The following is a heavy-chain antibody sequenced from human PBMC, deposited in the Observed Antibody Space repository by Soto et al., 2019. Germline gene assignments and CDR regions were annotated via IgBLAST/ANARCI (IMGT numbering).Heavy chain of an antibody. CDR3: ARGPLGGYYIWFDP. J-gene: IGHJ5*02. CDR1: GGTFSSYA. Sequence: QVQLVQSGAEVQKPGSSVKVSCKASGGTFSSYAISWVRQAPGQGLDWMGGIIPIFGTANYAQKFQGRVTITADESTSTAYMELSSLRSEDTAVYYCARGPLGGYYIWFDPWGQGTLVTVSS. D-gene: IGHD2-8*01. CDR2: IIPIFGTA. V-gene: IGHV1-69*01.